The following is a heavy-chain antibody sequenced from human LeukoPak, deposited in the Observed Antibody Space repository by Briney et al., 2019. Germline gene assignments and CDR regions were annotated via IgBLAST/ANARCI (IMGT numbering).Heavy chain of an antibody. Sequence: NSSETLSLTCTVSGGSISSYYWNWIRQPAGKGLEWIGRIYTSGSTNYNPSLRSRITLSVDTSKSQFSLKMTSLTAADTAVYYCAAVGAQPGANYWGQGTLVTVSS. V-gene: IGHV4-4*07. CDR1: GGSISSYY. CDR2: IYTSGST. D-gene: IGHD1-26*01. CDR3: AAVGAQPGANY. J-gene: IGHJ4*02.